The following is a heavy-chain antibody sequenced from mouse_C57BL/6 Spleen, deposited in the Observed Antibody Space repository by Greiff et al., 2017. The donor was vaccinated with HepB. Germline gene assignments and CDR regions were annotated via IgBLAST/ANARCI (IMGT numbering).Heavy chain of an antibody. V-gene: IGHV5-4*03. CDR2: ISDGGSYT. CDR3: ARGNYGYDGGAMDY. CDR1: GFTFSSYA. D-gene: IGHD2-2*01. J-gene: IGHJ4*01. Sequence: EVKLMESGGGLVKPGGSLKLSCAASGFTFSSYAMSWVRQTPEKRLEWVATISDGGSYTYYPDNVKGRFTISRDNAKNNLYLQMSHLKSEDTAMYYCARGNYGYDGGAMDYWGQGTSVTVSS.